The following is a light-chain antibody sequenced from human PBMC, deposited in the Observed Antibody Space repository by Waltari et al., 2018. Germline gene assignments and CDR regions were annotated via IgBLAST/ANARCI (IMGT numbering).Light chain of an antibody. Sequence: QSALTQPASVSGSPGQSITFACTGAFSDVGAYDYVSWILQPPGRAPKLLIYDVSHRPSGVSDRLSGSKSGNTASLTISGLQPEDEADYYCSSYTTRGTWVFGGGTKLTVL. V-gene: IGLV2-14*03. J-gene: IGLJ3*02. CDR2: DVS. CDR1: FSDVGAYDY. CDR3: SSYTTRGTWV.